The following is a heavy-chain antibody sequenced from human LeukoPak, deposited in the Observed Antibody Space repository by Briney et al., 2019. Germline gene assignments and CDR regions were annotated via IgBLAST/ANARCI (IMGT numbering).Heavy chain of an antibody. Sequence: SETLSLTCAVYGGSFSGYYWSWIRQPPGKGLEWIGEINHSGSTNYNPSLKSRVTISVDTSKNQFSLKLSSETAADTAVYYCAIDTYYDILTGYKAFDIWGQGTMVTVSS. CDR3: AIDTYYDILTGYKAFDI. CDR1: GGSFSGYY. J-gene: IGHJ3*02. D-gene: IGHD3-9*01. V-gene: IGHV4-34*01. CDR2: INHSGST.